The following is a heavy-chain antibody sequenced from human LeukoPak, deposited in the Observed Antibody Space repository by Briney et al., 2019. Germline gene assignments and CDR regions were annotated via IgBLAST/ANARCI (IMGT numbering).Heavy chain of an antibody. CDR1: AYSFTPYA. J-gene: IGHJ4*02. CDR2: INAGNGHT. CDR3: ARGRWVATNQAYYFDD. D-gene: IGHD5-12*01. V-gene: IGHV1-3*03. Sequence: ASVKVSCKTSAYSFTPYAMHWVRQAPGQRLEWMGWINAGNGHTKYSQEFQGRPTITRDTSANIVYMDLSSLRSEDMAVYYCARGRWVATNQAYYFDDWGQGTLVTVSS.